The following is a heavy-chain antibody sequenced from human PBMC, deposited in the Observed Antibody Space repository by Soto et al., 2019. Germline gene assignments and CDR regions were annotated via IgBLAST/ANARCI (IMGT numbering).Heavy chain of an antibody. Sequence: QVQLVESGGGVVQPGRSLRLSCAASGFTFSSYGMHWVRQAPGKGLEWVAAISYDGSNKYYADSVKGRFAISRDNSKNTLYLQMNSLRAEDTAVYYCAKDALSYGDYGGNFDYWGQGTLVTVSS. D-gene: IGHD4-17*01. V-gene: IGHV3-30*18. CDR2: ISYDGSNK. CDR1: GFTFSSYG. J-gene: IGHJ4*02. CDR3: AKDALSYGDYGGNFDY.